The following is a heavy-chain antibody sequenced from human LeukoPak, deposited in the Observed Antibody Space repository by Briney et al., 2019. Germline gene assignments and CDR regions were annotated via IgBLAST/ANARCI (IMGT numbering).Heavy chain of an antibody. CDR1: GFTFSDYY. CDR2: ISSSGGTI. D-gene: IGHD3-3*01. CDR3: AREGLRFLEWLLLGAFDI. J-gene: IGHJ3*02. Sequence: PGGSLRLSCAASGFTFSDYYMSWIRQAPGKGLEWVSYISSSGGTIYYADSVKGRFTISRDNAKNSLYLQMNSLRAEDTAVYYCAREGLRFLEWLLLGAFDIWGQGTMVTVSS. V-gene: IGHV3-11*01.